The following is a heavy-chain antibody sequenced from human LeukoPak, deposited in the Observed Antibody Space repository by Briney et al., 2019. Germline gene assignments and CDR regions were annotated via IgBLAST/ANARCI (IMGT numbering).Heavy chain of an antibody. V-gene: IGHV3-23*01. CDR2: ISGRGSST. CDR1: GFTFSNYA. CDR3: AKGPLIEVAGTTWDY. Sequence: GGSQRLSCTASGFTFSNYAMSWVRQAPGKGPEWVSAISGRGSSTYYADSVRGRFTISRDNSKNMLYLQMNSLRAEDAAIYYCAKGPLIEVAGTTWDYWGQGTLVTVSS. J-gene: IGHJ4*02. D-gene: IGHD6-19*01.